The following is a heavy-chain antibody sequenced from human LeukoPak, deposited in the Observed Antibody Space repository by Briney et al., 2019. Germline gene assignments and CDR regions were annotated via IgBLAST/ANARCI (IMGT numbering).Heavy chain of an antibody. J-gene: IGHJ3*02. Sequence: ASVKVSCKASGYTSTGYYMHWVRQAPGQGLEWMGWINPNSGGTNYAQKFQGRVTMTRDTSISTAYMELSRLRSDDTAVYYCARVLKFPAAFDIWGQGTMVTVSS. V-gene: IGHV1-2*02. CDR3: ARVLKFPAAFDI. CDR2: INPNSGGT. CDR1: GYTSTGYY.